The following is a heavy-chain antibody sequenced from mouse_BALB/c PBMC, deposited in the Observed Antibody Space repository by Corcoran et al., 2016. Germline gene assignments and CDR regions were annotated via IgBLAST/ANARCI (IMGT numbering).Heavy chain of an antibody. Sequence: QIQLVQSEPELKKPGETITISCKASGNSFTKHGMNWVKQAPGKDLKWMGWMNTNTGEPTYADDFKGRFAFSLETSASTTYLQINNLKNEDTATYFCTDGSYYYVMDFWGQGTSVTVSS. CDR1: GNSFTKHG. CDR2: MNTNTGEP. CDR3: TDGSYYYVMDF. J-gene: IGHJ4*01. D-gene: IGHD2-3*01. V-gene: IGHV9-3-1*01.